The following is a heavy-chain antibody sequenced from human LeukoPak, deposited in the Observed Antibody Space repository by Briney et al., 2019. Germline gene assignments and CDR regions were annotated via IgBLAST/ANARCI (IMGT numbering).Heavy chain of an antibody. Sequence: ASVTVSCKASGYTFTSYGISWVRQAPGQGLEWMGWISAYNGNTNYAQKLQGRVTMTTDTSTSTAYMELRSLRSDDTAVYYCARVEGLLAVAQEATYYYYGMDVWGQGTTVTVSS. D-gene: IGHD4-23*01. V-gene: IGHV1-18*01. CDR3: ARVEGLLAVAQEATYYYYGMDV. CDR2: ISAYNGNT. J-gene: IGHJ6*02. CDR1: GYTFTSYG.